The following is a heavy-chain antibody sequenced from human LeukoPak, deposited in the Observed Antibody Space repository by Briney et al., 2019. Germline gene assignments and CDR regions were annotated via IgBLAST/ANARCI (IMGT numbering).Heavy chain of an antibody. CDR1: GFTFSSYS. CDR2: ISSSSSYI. CDR3: ARVVAAKNVDY. V-gene: IGHV3-21*01. D-gene: IGHD2-15*01. J-gene: IGHJ4*02. Sequence: GGSLRPSCAASGFTFSSYSMNWVRQAPGKGLEWVSSISSSSSYIYYADSVKGRFTISRDNAKNSLYLQMNSLRAEDTAVYYCARVVAAKNVDYWGQGTLVTVSS.